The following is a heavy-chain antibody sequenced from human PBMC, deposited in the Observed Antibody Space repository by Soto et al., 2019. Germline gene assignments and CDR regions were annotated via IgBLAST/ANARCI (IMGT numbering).Heavy chain of an antibody. CDR1: GYTFTSYA. Sequence: QVQLVQSRAEVKKPGASVKVSCKASGYTFTSYAMHWVRQAPGQRLEWMGWINAGNGNTKYSQKFQGRVTITRDTSASTAYMELSSLRSEDTAVYYCARSYGDYLDYFDYWGQGTLVTVSS. D-gene: IGHD4-17*01. CDR3: ARSYGDYLDYFDY. V-gene: IGHV1-3*01. J-gene: IGHJ4*02. CDR2: INAGNGNT.